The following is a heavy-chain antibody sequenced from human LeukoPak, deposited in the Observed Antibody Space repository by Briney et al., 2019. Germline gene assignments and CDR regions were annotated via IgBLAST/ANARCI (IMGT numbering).Heavy chain of an antibody. Sequence: GGSLRLSCAASGFTFSGYWMSWVRQAPGKGLEWVANIKQDGSENYYVDSVKGRFTISRDNAKNSLYLQMNSLRAEDTAVYYCAREPGGSTIFGVVGGDGFDYWGQGTLVTVSS. CDR1: GFTFSGYW. CDR3: AREPGGSTIFGVVGGDGFDY. J-gene: IGHJ4*02. D-gene: IGHD3-3*01. V-gene: IGHV3-7*01. CDR2: IKQDGSEN.